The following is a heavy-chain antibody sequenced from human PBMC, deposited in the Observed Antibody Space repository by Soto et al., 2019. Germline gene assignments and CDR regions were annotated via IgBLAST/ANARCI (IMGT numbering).Heavy chain of an antibody. J-gene: IGHJ4*02. CDR1: GGSVSSGSYY. CDR3: ARGVRLILGY. V-gene: IGHV4-61*01. D-gene: IGHD3-16*01. Sequence: QVQLQESGPGLVKPSETLSLTCTVSGGSVSSGSYYWYWIRQPPGKGLEWIAYIPYSGSSSYNSSLKSRVTISVDTSKNQFSLNLSSVTAADTAVYYCARGVRLILGYWGQGTLVTVSS. CDR2: IPYSGSS.